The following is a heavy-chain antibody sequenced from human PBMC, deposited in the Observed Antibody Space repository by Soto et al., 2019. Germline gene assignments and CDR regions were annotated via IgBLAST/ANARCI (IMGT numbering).Heavy chain of an antibody. J-gene: IGHJ6*02. CDR3: ARDLSSSYTSHNYYYYGMDV. CDR1: GYTFTVYY. D-gene: IGHD6-6*01. V-gene: IGHV1-2*02. Sequence: ASVKVSCKASGYTFTVYYMHCVLQSPLQGLDWMGCINPNSGGTNYAQKFQGRVTMTRDTSISTAYMELSRLRSDDTAVYYCARDLSSSYTSHNYYYYGMDVWGQGTTVTSP. CDR2: INPNSGGT.